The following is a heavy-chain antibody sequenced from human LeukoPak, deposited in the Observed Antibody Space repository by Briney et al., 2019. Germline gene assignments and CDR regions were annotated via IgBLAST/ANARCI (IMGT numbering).Heavy chain of an antibody. Sequence: GGSLRLSXAACGFTFDDYAMHWVRQAPGKGLEWVSRISWDGGSTYYADSVKGRFTIFRDNSKNSLYLQMNSLRAEDTALYYCAKPLITYCSSTSCSLFDYWGQGTLVTVSS. CDR1: GFTFDDYA. J-gene: IGHJ4*02. CDR3: AKPLITYCSSTSCSLFDY. CDR2: ISWDGGST. D-gene: IGHD2-2*01. V-gene: IGHV3-43D*03.